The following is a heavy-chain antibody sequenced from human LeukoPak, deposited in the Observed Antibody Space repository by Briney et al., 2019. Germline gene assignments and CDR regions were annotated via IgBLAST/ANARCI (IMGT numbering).Heavy chain of an antibody. CDR1: GFTFSSYG. D-gene: IGHD5-18*01. CDR3: TKRTGRDTRDY. V-gene: IGHV3-23*01. J-gene: IGHJ4*02. CDR2: ISGSGGST. Sequence: GGSLRLSCAASGFTFSSYGMSWVRQAPGKGLEWVSAISGSGGSTYYADSVKGRFTISRDNSRNTLYLQMNSLRAEDTAIYYCTKRTGRDTRDYWGQGTLVTVSS.